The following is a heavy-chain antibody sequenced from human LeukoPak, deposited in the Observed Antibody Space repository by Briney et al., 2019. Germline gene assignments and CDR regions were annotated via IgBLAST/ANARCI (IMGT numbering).Heavy chain of an antibody. CDR1: GYTFTSYD. Sequence: ASVKVSCKASGYTFTSYDINWVRQATGQGLEWMGWMNPNSGNTGYAQKFQGRVTMTRNTSISTAYMELSSLRSEDTAVYYCARVRRVYYYYGMDVWGQGITVTVSS. V-gene: IGHV1-8*01. CDR2: MNPNSGNT. CDR3: ARVRRVYYYYGMDV. J-gene: IGHJ6*02.